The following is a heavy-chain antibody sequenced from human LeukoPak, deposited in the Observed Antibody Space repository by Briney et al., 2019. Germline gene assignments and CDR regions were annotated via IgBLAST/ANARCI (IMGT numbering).Heavy chain of an antibody. V-gene: IGHV3-30*03. Sequence: GGSLRLSCAASGFTFSSYGMHWVRQAPGKGLQWVAVISYDGSNKYYADSVKGRFTISRDNSKNTLYLQMNSLRAEDTAVYYCARSYSDAFDIWGQGTMVTVSS. CDR1: GFTFSSYG. CDR2: ISYDGSNK. J-gene: IGHJ3*02. D-gene: IGHD1-26*01. CDR3: ARSYSDAFDI.